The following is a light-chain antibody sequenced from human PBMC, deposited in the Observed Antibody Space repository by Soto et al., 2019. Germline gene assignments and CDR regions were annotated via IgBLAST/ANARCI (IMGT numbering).Light chain of an antibody. CDR3: QQSYSTPT. J-gene: IGKJ5*01. CDR2: DAS. Sequence: GDRVTLTCRASQTISSWLAWYQLKPGKAPKLLIYDASRLESGVPSRFSGSGSGTEFTLTISSLQPDDFATYVCQQSYSTPTFGQGTRLEI. CDR1: QTISSW. V-gene: IGKV1-5*01.